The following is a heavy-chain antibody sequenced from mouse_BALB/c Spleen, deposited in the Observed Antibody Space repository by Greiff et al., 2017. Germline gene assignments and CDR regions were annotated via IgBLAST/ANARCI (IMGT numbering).Heavy chain of an antibody. V-gene: IGHV14-4*02. CDR2: IDPENGDT. CDR1: GFNIKDYY. D-gene: IGHD1-1*01. J-gene: IGHJ2*01. Sequence: EVQLQQSGAELVRSGASVKLSCTASGFNIKDYYMHWVKQRPEQGLEWIGWIDPENGDTEYAPKFQGKATMTADTSSNTAYLQLSSLTSEDTAVYYCNYYYGSSYDDYWGQGTTLTVSS. CDR3: NYYYGSSYDDY.